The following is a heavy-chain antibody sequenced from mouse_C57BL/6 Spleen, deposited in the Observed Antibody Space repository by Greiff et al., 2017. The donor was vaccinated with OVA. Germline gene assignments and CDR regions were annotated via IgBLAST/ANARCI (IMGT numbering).Heavy chain of an antibody. CDR2: IDPSDSET. J-gene: IGHJ1*03. V-gene: IGHV1-52*01. CDR1: GYTFTSYW. D-gene: IGHD2-5*01. CDR3: ASQGDYSNPYWYFDV. Sequence: VKLQQPGAELVRPGSSVKLSCKASGYTFTSYWMHWVKQRPIQGLEWIGNIDPSDSETHYNQKFKDKATLTVDKSSSTAYMQLSSLTSEDSAVYYCASQGDYSNPYWYFDVWGTGTTVTVSS.